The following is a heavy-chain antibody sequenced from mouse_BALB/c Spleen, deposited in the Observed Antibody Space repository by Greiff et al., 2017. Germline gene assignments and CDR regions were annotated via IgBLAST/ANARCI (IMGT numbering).Heavy chain of an antibody. CDR1: GFSLTGYG. CDR3: ARDNYYGSSYDWYFDV. V-gene: IGHV2-6-7*01. J-gene: IGHJ1*01. CDR2: IWGDGST. Sequence: QVQLVESGPGLVAPSQSLSITCTVSGFSLTGYGVNWVRQPPGKGLEWLGMIWGDGSTDYNSALKSRLSISKDNSKSQVFLKMNSLQTDDTARYYCARDNYYGSSYDWYFDVWGAGTTVTVSS. D-gene: IGHD1-1*01.